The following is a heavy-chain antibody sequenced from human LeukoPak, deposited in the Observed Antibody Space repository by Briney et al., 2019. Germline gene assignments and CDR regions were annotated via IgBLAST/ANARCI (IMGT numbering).Heavy chain of an antibody. J-gene: IGHJ4*02. CDR1: GFSFNTYA. CDR3: ARDSGGDTYNDYFDS. V-gene: IGHV3-64*01. Sequence: GGSLRLSCAASGFSFNTYAMHWVRQAPGKGLEYVSAINYNGDSTYYANSVKGRFIISRDNSKKTLFLQMGSLRAEDTAVYYCARDSGGDTYNDYFDSWGQGTLVTVSS. CDR2: INYNGDST. D-gene: IGHD5-24*01.